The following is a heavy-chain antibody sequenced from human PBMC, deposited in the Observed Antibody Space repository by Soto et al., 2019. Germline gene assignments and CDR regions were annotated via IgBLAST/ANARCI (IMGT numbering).Heavy chain of an antibody. CDR3: ARADANDYDSSGYYLVY. CDR1: GGSISSGGYY. J-gene: IGHJ4*02. CDR2: IYYSGST. V-gene: IGHV4-31*03. Sequence: PSETLSLTCTVSGGSISSGGYYWSWIRQHPGKGLEWIGYIYYSGSTYYNPSLKSRVTISVDTSKNQFSLKLSSVAAADTAVYYCARADANDYDSSGYYLVYWGQGTLVTVSS. D-gene: IGHD3-22*01.